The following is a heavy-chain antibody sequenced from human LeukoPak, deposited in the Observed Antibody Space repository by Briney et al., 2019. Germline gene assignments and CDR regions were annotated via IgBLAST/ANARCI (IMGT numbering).Heavy chain of an antibody. V-gene: IGHV3-23*01. CDR2: ISGSGGTT. J-gene: IGHJ5*02. Sequence: GGSLRLSCAASGFTFSSYAMSRVRQAPGKGLEWVSAISGSGGTTYYADSVKGRFTISRDNSKNTLHLQMNSLRAEDTAVYYCAKGAPILTGYFPFDPWGQGTLVTVSS. D-gene: IGHD3-9*01. CDR3: AKGAPILTGYFPFDP. CDR1: GFTFSSYA.